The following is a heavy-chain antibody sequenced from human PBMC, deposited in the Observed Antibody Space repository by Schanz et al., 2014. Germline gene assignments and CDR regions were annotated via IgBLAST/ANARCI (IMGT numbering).Heavy chain of an antibody. J-gene: IGHJ4*02. CDR1: GFTFSTST. CDR2: ISGSGGST. Sequence: EVQLLESGGGLVQPGGSLRLSCAASGFTFSTSTMHWVRQAPGKGLEWVSAISGSGGSTYYADSVKGRFTGSRDNSKNTLYLQLNSLRAEDTAVYYCARDFHGYGPHLDYWGQGSLVTVSS. D-gene: IGHD5-12*01. V-gene: IGHV3-23*01. CDR3: ARDFHGYGPHLDY.